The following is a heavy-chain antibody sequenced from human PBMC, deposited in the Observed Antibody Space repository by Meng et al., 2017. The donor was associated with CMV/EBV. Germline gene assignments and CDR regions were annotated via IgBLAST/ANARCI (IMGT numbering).Heavy chain of an antibody. V-gene: IGHV3-30-3*01. J-gene: IGHJ3*02. CDR2: ISYDGSNK. D-gene: IGHD3-10*01. CDR1: GFTFSSYA. CDR3: ARESGPGGFGGAFDI. Sequence: GGSLRLSCAASGFTFSSYAMHWVRQAPGKGLEWVAVISYDGSNKYYADSVKGRFTISRDNSKNTLYLQMNSLRAEDTAVYYCARESGPGGFGGAFDIWGQGTMVTVSS.